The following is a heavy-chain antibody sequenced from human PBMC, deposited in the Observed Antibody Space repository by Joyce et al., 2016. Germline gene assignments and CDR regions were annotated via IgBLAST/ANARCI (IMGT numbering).Heavy chain of an antibody. D-gene: IGHD2-2*01. V-gene: IGHV4-39*01. CDR2: IYSRGST. Sequence: QLHLQESGPGLVKSSETLSLTCTVSGVSISSSTYYWGWIRQPPGKGLEWIASIYSRGSTYYNPALKSRVTISVDKSKNQFSLRLRSVTAADTAVDFCARQDCSSASCFSYYYYYYMDVWGKGTTVTVSS. CDR1: GVSISSSTYY. CDR3: ARQDCSSASCFSYYYYYYMDV. J-gene: IGHJ6*03.